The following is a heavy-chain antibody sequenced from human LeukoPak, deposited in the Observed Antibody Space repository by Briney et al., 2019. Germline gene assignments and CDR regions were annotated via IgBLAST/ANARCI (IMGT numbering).Heavy chain of an antibody. Sequence: GGSLRLSCAAPGFTFSSYSMNWVRQAPGKGLEWVSSISSSSSYIYYADSVKGRFTISRDNAKNSLYLQMNSLRAEDTAVYYCARGDDYSSTFDYWGQGTLVTVSS. V-gene: IGHV3-21*01. D-gene: IGHD4-11*01. CDR3: ARGDDYSSTFDY. CDR1: GFTFSSYS. CDR2: ISSSSSYI. J-gene: IGHJ4*02.